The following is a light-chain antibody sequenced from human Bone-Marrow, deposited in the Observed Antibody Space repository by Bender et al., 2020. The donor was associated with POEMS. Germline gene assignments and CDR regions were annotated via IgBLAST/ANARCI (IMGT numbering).Light chain of an antibody. CDR1: SSNVGDNS. CDR2: DDY. Sequence: QSVLTQPPSVSAAPGQKVTISCSGRSSNVGDNSVSWYQHVPGRAPKLLIFDDYKRPSGIPDRFSASKSGTTATLGIAGLQTGDEADYYCGAWDSSLSGVLFGGGTKLTVL. J-gene: IGLJ3*02. CDR3: GAWDSSLSGVL. V-gene: IGLV1-51*01.